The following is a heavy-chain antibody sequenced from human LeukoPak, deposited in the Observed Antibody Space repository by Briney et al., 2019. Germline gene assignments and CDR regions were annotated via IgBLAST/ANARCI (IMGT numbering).Heavy chain of an antibody. CDR3: ARQDIVVVVATTPFDD. J-gene: IGHJ4*02. CDR1: GGSFSGYY. Sequence: SETLSLTCAVYGGSFSGYYWSWIRQPPGKGLEWIGSMHYSGSTYYNPSLKSRVTISVDTSKNQFSLKLSSVTAADTAVYHCARQDIVVVVATTPFDDWGQGTLVTVSS. D-gene: IGHD2-15*01. CDR2: MHYSGST. V-gene: IGHV4-34*01.